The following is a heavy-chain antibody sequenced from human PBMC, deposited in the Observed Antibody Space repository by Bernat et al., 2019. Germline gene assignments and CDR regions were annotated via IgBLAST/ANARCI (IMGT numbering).Heavy chain of an antibody. CDR3: TRDCSSTSCRGRDAFDI. CDR2: IRSKAYGGTT. CDR1: GFTFGDYA. D-gene: IGHD2-2*01. V-gene: IGHV3-49*04. J-gene: IGHJ3*02. Sequence: EVQLVESGGGLVQPGRSLRLSCTASGFTFGDYAMSWVRQAPGKGLEWVGFIRSKAYGGTTEYAASVKGRFTISRDDSKSIAYLQMNSLKTEDTAVYYCTRDCSSTSCRGRDAFDIWGQGKMVTVSS.